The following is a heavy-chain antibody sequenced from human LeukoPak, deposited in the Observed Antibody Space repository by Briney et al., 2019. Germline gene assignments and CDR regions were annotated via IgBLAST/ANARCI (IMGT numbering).Heavy chain of an antibody. Sequence: GASVKVSCKTSGYTFANHVINWVGQATGQGLEWMGWMNPNSGNTGYAQRFQGRVIMTTDTSMSTAYMELRGLRSEDTAIYYCAIGAPVGIFEPGYDEYFEYWGQGTLVAVSS. J-gene: IGHJ4*02. D-gene: IGHD3-3*01. CDR1: GYTFANHV. V-gene: IGHV1-8*01. CDR2: MNPNSGNT. CDR3: AIGAPVGIFEPGYDEYFEY.